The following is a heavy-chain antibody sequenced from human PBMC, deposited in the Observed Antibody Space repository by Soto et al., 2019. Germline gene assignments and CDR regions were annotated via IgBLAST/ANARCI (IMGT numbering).Heavy chain of an antibody. V-gene: IGHV4-59*01. CDR1: GGSISSYY. D-gene: IGHD3-10*01. J-gene: IGHJ4*02. Sequence: QVQLQESGPGLVKPSETLSLTCTVSGGSISSYYWSWIRQPPGKGLEWIGYIYYSGSTNYNPSLKSRVTRSVDTSKSQFSLKLSSVTAADTAVYYCARNYGSGRPVAYWGQGTLVTVSS. CDR2: IYYSGST. CDR3: ARNYGSGRPVAY.